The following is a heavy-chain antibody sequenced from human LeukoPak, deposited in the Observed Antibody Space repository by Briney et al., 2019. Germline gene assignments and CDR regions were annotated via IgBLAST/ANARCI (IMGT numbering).Heavy chain of an antibody. CDR2: ISAYNGNT. D-gene: IGHD1-26*01. CDR3: ARDLLFYSGSYSDYFDY. CDR1: GYTFNSYG. V-gene: IGHV1-18*01. J-gene: IGHJ4*02. Sequence: AASVKVSCKASGYTFNSYGISWVRQAPGQGLEWMGWISAYNGNTNYAQKLQGRVTMTTDTSTSTAYMELRSLRSDDTAVYYCARDLLFYSGSYSDYFDYWGQGTLVTVSS.